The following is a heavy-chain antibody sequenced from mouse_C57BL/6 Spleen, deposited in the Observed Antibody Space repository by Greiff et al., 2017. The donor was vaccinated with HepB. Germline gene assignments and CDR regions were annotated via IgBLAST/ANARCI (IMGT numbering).Heavy chain of an antibody. CDR1: GFTFRDYY. Sequence: EVQRVESGGGLVQPGGSLKLSCAASGFTFRDYYMYWVRQTPEKRLEWVAYISNGGGSTYYPDTVKGRFTISRDNAKNTLYLQMSRLKSEDTAMYYSARHNYSSNYDYAMEYWDQGTSVTVTS. V-gene: IGHV5-12*01. CDR3: ARHNYSSNYDYAMEY. J-gene: IGHJ4*01. D-gene: IGHD1-1*01. CDR2: ISNGGGST.